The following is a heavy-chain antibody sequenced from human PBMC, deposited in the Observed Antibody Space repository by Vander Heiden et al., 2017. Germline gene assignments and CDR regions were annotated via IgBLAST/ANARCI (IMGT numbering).Heavy chain of an antibody. V-gene: IGHV1-69*01. CDR2: IIPIFGTA. CDR1: GDTYSSYA. Sequence: QVQLVQSGAEVKKPGSSVKVSCKASGDTYSSYAMSWVRQAPGQGLEWMGGIIPIFGTANYAQKFQGRVTITADESTSTADMELSSMRSEETAVYYCAIVVDSGGPLRYYFDYWGQGTVVTVYS. CDR3: AIVVDSGGPLRYYFDY. J-gene: IGHJ4*02. D-gene: IGHD1-26*01.